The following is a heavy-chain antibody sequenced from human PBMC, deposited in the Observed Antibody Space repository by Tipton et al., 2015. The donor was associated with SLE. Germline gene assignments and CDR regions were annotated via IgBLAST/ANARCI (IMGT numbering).Heavy chain of an antibody. CDR3: ARRVVSYYGMDV. CDR1: GFTFSTYS. J-gene: IGHJ6*04. V-gene: IGHV3-30*04. CDR2: ISYDGSNK. D-gene: IGHD5/OR15-5a*01. Sequence: SLRLSCAASGFTFSTYSMHWVRQAPGKGLEWVALISYDGSNKYYADSVKGRFTISRDNSKNTLYLQMNSLRAEDTAVYYCARRVVSYYGMDVWGEGTTVSVSS.